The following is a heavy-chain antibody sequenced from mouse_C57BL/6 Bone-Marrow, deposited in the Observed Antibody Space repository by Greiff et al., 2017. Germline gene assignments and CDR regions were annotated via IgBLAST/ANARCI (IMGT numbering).Heavy chain of an antibody. CDR2: IHPNSGST. J-gene: IGHJ4*01. CDR1: GYTFTSYW. D-gene: IGHD2-3*01. CDR3: ARWLLSYYAMDY. V-gene: IGHV1-64*01. Sequence: QVQLQQPGAELVKPGASVKLSCKASGYTFTSYWMHWVKQRPGQGLEWIGMIHPNSGSTNYNEKFKSKATLTLDKSSSTAYMQLSSLTSEDSAVYYCARWLLSYYAMDYWGQGTSVTVSS.